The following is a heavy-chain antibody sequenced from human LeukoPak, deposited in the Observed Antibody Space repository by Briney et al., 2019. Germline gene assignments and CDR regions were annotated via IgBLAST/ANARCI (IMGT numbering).Heavy chain of an antibody. D-gene: IGHD5-12*01. CDR3: ARGVRSSRGYAPYYMDV. CDR2: INPNSGGT. V-gene: IGHV1-2*02. Sequence: GASVKVSCKASGYTFTGYYMYWVRQAPGQGLEWMGWINPNSGGTNYAQKFQGRVTMTRDTSISTAYMELSRLRSDDTAVYYCARGVRSSRGYAPYYMDVWGKETTVTVSS. CDR1: GYTFTGYY. J-gene: IGHJ6*03.